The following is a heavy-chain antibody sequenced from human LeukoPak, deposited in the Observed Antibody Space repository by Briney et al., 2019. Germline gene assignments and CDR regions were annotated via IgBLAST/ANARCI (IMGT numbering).Heavy chain of an antibody. Sequence: ASVKVSCKASGYTFTGYYMHWVRQAPGQGLEWMGWINPNSGGTNYAQKFQGRVTMTRDTSISTAYMELSRLRSDDTAVYHCARLRLRPTNWFDPWGQGTLVTVSS. D-gene: IGHD4-17*01. CDR3: ARLRLRPTNWFDP. CDR1: GYTFTGYY. V-gene: IGHV1-2*02. CDR2: INPNSGGT. J-gene: IGHJ5*02.